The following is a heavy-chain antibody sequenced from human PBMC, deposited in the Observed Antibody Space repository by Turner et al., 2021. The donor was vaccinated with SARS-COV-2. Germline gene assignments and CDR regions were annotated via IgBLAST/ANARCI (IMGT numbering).Heavy chain of an antibody. CDR2: IYSGGST. CDR1: GFTVSSNY. CDR3: ARVRPSLIDYFDY. Sequence: EVQLVETGGGLIQPGGSLRLSCAASGFTVSSNYMSWVRQAPGKGLEWVSVIYSGGSTYYADSVKGRFTISRDNSKNTLYLQMNSLRAEDTAVYYCARVRPSLIDYFDYWGQGTLFTVSS. V-gene: IGHV3-53*05. D-gene: IGHD3-16*02. J-gene: IGHJ4*02.